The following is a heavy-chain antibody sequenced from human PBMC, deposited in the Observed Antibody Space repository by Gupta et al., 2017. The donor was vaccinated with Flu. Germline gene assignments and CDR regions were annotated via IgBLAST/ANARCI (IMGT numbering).Heavy chain of an antibody. V-gene: IGHV3-23*01. Sequence: EVQLLESGGGLVQPGGSLRLACAASGFTFSSYAMSWVRQAPGKGLEWVSAISGSGGSTYYADSVKGRFTISRDNSKNTLYLQMNSLRAEDTAVYYCAKDRTVVVTTNDYWGQGTLVTVSS. CDR3: AKDRTVVVTTNDY. J-gene: IGHJ4*02. CDR2: ISGSGGST. D-gene: IGHD2-21*02. CDR1: GFTFSSYA.